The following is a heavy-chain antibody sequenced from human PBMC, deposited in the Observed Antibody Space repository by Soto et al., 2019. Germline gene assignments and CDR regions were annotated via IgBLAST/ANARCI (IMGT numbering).Heavy chain of an antibody. V-gene: IGHV3-53*01. D-gene: IGHD1-26*01. J-gene: IGHJ6*01. CDR1: VVSVSSNY. Sequence: GGSLRLSCEFSVVSVSSNYISCVRHSPGKGLEWVSVLFSGGSTYYADSVQGRFTISRDTSKSTVYLQMHSLTAEDTAVYYCTRDQSIVGATGGAYFYYGMEVWGPATTVSVSS. CDR3: TRDQSIVGATGGAYFYYGMEV. CDR2: LFSGGST.